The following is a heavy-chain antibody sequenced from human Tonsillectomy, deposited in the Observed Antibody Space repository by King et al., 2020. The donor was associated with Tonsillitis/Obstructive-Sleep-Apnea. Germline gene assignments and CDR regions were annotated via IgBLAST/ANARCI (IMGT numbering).Heavy chain of an antibody. CDR3: ARDRVVTDCFDY. CDR2: XXXXXXXK. D-gene: IGHD4-23*01. J-gene: IGHJ4*02. CDR1: GFTFSSYA. Sequence: VQLVESGGGVVQPGRSLRLSCAASGFTFSSYAMHWVRXAPGKXXXWXXXXXXXXXXKXXEDSVKGRXTISRXNSKNTLYLQMXXLRAEDTAVYYCARDRVVTDCFDYWGQGTLVTVSS. V-gene: IGHV3-30*01.